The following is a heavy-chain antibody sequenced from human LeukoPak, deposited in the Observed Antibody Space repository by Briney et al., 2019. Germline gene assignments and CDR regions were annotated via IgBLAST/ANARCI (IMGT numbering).Heavy chain of an antibody. CDR2: ISSSSTI. Sequence: PGGSLRLSCAASGFTFSSYSMNWVRQAPGKGLEWVSYISSSSTIYYADSVKGRFTISRDNAKNSLYLQMNSLRAEDTAVYYCATGRSYYDSSGYYYTTGADYWGQGTLVTVSS. V-gene: IGHV3-48*01. CDR3: ATGRSYYDSSGYYYTTGADY. D-gene: IGHD3-22*01. CDR1: GFTFSSYS. J-gene: IGHJ4*02.